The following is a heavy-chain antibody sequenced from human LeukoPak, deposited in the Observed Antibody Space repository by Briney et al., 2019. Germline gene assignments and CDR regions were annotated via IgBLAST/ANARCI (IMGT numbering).Heavy chain of an antibody. CDR3: ARVVVPAAIIGEFDP. V-gene: IGHV3-23*01. CDR1: GFTFSSYA. CDR2: ISGSGGST. J-gene: IGHJ5*02. Sequence: GGSLRLSCAASGFTFSSYAMSWVRQAPGKGLEWVSAISGSGGSTYYADSVKGRFTISRDNSKNTLYLQMNSLRAEDTAVYYCARVVVPAAIIGEFDPWGQGTLVTVSS. D-gene: IGHD2-2*01.